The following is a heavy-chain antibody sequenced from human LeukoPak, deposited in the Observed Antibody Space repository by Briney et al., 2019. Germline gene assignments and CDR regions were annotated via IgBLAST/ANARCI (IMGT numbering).Heavy chain of an antibody. Sequence: SETLSLTCTVSGGSISTSNYYWGWIRQPPGKGLEWIGNIFYSGSTYYSPSLRSRVTISLDTSRNRFSLKLNSVTAADTAVYYCARGLDSGFYQYKGFAPWGQGTLVTVSS. V-gene: IGHV4-39*07. CDR3: ARGLDSGFYQYKGFAP. D-gene: IGHD3-22*01. CDR1: GGSISTSNYY. J-gene: IGHJ5*02. CDR2: IFYSGST.